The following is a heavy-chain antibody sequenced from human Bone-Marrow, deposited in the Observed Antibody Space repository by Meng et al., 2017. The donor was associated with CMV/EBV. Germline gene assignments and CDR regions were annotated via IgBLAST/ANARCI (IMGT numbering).Heavy chain of an antibody. D-gene: IGHD3-16*01. J-gene: IGHJ4*02. CDR3: ARVGGGPD. Sequence: GGSLRLSCAASGFTFSSYSMNWVRQAPGKGLEWVSSISSSGSFRHYADSVRGRFTVSRDNAKNSLYLQMNSLRAEDTALYYCARVGGGPDWGQGTLVTVSS. V-gene: IGHV3-21*06. CDR2: ISSSGSFR. CDR1: GFTFSSYS.